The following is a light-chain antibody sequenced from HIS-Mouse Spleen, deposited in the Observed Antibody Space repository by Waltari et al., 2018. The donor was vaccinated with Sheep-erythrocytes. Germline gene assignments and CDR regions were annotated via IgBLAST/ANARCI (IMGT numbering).Light chain of an antibody. CDR1: QRVSSSY. CDR3: QQYGSSPT. Sequence: EIVLTQSPGTLSLSPGERATLSCTASQRVSSSYLAWYQQKPGQAPRLLIYGASSRPTGNPDRFSGIGSGTDFTLTISRLEPEDVAVYYCQQYGSSPTFGQGTKLEIK. CDR2: GAS. J-gene: IGKJ2*01. V-gene: IGKV3-20*01.